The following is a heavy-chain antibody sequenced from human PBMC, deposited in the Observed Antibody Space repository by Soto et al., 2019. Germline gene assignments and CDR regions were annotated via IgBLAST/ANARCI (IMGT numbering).Heavy chain of an antibody. Sequence: EVQLVESGGGLVKPGGSLRLSCAASGFTFSSYSMNWVRQAPGKGLEWVSSISSSSSYIYYADSVKGRFTISSDNAKNSLYLQMNSLRADDSAVYYCARALYYYDSSGYYGSWGQGTLVTVSS. D-gene: IGHD3-22*01. V-gene: IGHV3-21*01. J-gene: IGHJ5*02. CDR2: ISSSSSYI. CDR3: ARALYYYDSSGYYGS. CDR1: GFTFSSYS.